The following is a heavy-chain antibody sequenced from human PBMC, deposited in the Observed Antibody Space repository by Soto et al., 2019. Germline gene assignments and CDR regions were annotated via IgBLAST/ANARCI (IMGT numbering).Heavy chain of an antibody. D-gene: IGHD1-1*01. CDR1: GYGFTTYG. CDR2: ISAHNGNT. CDR3: ARGRYGDY. V-gene: IGHV1-18*01. J-gene: IGHJ4*02. Sequence: QVHLVQSGAEVKKPGASVKVSCKGSGYGFTTYGITWVRQAPGQGIEWMAWISAHNGNTNYAQKLQGRVTVTRDTSTSTAYMELRSLRCDDTAVYYCARGRYGDYWGQGALVTVSS.